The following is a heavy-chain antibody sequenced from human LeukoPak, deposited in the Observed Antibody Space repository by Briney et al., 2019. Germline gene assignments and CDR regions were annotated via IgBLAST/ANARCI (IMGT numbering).Heavy chain of an antibody. J-gene: IGHJ6*02. D-gene: IGHD4-11*01. CDR3: ARATVTTVYYYYGMDV. CDR1: GGSISSYY. Sequence: SETLSLTCTVSGGSISSYYWSWIRQPPGKGLEWIGYIYYSGSTNYNPPLKSRVTISVDTSKNQFSLKLSSVTAADTAVYYCARATVTTVYYYYGMDVWGQGTTVTVSS. CDR2: IYYSGST. V-gene: IGHV4-59*01.